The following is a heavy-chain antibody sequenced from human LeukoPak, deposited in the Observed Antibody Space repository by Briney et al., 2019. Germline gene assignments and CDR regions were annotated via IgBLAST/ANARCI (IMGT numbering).Heavy chain of an antibody. Sequence: PGGSLRLSCAASGFTFDDYAMHWVRQAPGKGLEWVSGISWNSGSIGYADSVKGRFTISRDNAKNSLYLQMNSLRAEDTAVYYCASSRYDSSGYYGIVGHWGQGTLVTVSS. V-gene: IGHV3-9*01. CDR3: ASSRYDSSGYYGIVGH. D-gene: IGHD3-22*01. J-gene: IGHJ5*02. CDR2: ISWNSGSI. CDR1: GFTFDDYA.